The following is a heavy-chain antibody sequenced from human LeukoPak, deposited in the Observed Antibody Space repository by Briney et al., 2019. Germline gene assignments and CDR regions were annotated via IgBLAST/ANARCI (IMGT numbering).Heavy chain of an antibody. D-gene: IGHD3-10*01. V-gene: IGHV1-46*01. CDR1: GYTFTRYY. CDR3: ARDRITMVRGVIIDVGNWFDP. CDR2: INPSGGST. Sequence: ASVKVSCKASGYTFTRYYMHWVRQAPGQELEWMGIINPSGGSTSYTQKFQGRATMTRDTSTSTVYMELSSLRSEDTAVYYCARDRITMVRGVIIDVGNWFDPWGQGTLVTVSS. J-gene: IGHJ5*02.